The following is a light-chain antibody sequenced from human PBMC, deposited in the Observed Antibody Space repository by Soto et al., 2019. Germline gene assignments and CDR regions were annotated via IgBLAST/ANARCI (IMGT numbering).Light chain of an antibody. CDR2: EVS. V-gene: IGLV2-8*01. Sequence: QSALTQPPSASGSPGQSVTISSTGTSSYVGGYNYVSWYQQHPGKAPKLMIYEVSKRPSGVPDRFSGSKSGNTASLTVSGLQAEDEADYYCSSYAGSNIFVVFGGGTKLTVL. CDR1: SSYVGGYNY. CDR3: SSYAGSNIFVV. J-gene: IGLJ2*01.